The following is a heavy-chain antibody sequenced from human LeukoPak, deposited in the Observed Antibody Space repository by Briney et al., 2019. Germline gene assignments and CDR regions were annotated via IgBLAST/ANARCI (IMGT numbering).Heavy chain of an antibody. CDR3: ARDSRYCSGGNCHLRFDY. D-gene: IGHD2-15*01. J-gene: IGHJ4*02. Sequence: AETLSLTCTVSGDSISSSYYYWGRMRQPPGKGLEWIVSVDCSGSTYHDPSLKSRITISVDTSKNQFSLKLSSVTAADTAVYYCARDSRYCSGGNCHLRFDYWGQGILVTVSS. V-gene: IGHV4-39*07. CDR1: GDSISSSYYY. CDR2: VDCSGST.